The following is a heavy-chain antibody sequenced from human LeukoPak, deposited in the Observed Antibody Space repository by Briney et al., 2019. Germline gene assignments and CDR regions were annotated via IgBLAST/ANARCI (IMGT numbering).Heavy chain of an antibody. V-gene: IGHV4-34*01. D-gene: IGHD3-10*01. Sequence: SETLSLTCAVYGGSFSGYYWSWIRQPPGKGLEWIGEINHSGSTNYNPSLKSRVTISVDTSKNQFSLKLSSVTAADTAVYYCARGGYYGSGSYYKGHSKYWGQGTLVTVSS. J-gene: IGHJ4*02. CDR3: ARGGYYGSGSYYKGHSKY. CDR2: INHSGST. CDR1: GGSFSGYY.